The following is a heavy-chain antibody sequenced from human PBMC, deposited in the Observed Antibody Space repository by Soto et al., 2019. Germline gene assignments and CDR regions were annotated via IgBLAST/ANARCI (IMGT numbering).Heavy chain of an antibody. J-gene: IGHJ4*02. CDR2: ISWNSGSI. V-gene: IGHV3-9*01. CDR3: AKDMGYDLSPLGYFDY. CDR1: GFTFDDYA. D-gene: IGHD5-12*01. Sequence: EVQLVESGGGLVQPGRSLRLSCAASGFTFDDYAMHWVRQAPGKGLEWVSGISWNSGSIGYADSVKGRFTISRDNAKNSLYLQMNSLRSEDTASYYCAKDMGYDLSPLGYFDYWGQGTLVTVSS.